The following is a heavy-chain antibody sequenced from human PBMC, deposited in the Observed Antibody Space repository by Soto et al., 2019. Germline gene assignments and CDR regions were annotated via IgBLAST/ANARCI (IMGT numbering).Heavy chain of an antibody. CDR1: GYTFTTYG. V-gene: IGHV1-18*01. Sequence: QVQLVQSGAEVKKPGASVKVSCRASGYTFTTYGISWVRQAPGQGLEWMGWISGYNGNTNYAQKFQGRVTMPTDTSTSTAYMELRSLRSADTAVYFCAKGYNYGYGDYLGLGTLVTVSS. CDR2: ISGYNGNT. CDR3: AKGYNYGYGDY. J-gene: IGHJ4*02. D-gene: IGHD5-18*01.